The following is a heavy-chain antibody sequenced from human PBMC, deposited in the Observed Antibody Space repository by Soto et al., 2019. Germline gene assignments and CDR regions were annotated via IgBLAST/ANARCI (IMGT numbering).Heavy chain of an antibody. CDR2: ISYDGSNT. Sequence: PGGSLRLSCAASGFTFRGYGMHWVRQAPGKGLEWVAIISYDGSNTYYADSVKGRFTVSRDNSKNTLYLQMNSLRAEDTSVYYCAKEGGLSGSYYISSSYYFDYWGQGTLVTVSS. CDR3: AKEGGLSGSYYISSSYYFDY. V-gene: IGHV3-30*18. J-gene: IGHJ4*02. D-gene: IGHD1-26*01. CDR1: GFTFRGYG.